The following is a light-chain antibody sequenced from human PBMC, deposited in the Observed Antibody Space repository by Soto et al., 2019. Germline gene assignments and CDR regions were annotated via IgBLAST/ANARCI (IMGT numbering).Light chain of an antibody. CDR2: DAS. J-gene: IGKJ1*01. CDR3: QQRSNWPRT. CDR1: QSVSSY. Sequence: IVLTQSPATLSLSPGERATLSCRASQSVSSYLAWYQQKPGQAPRLLIYDASNRATGIPARFSGSGFGTDFTLTISSLEPEDFAVYYCQQRSNWPRTFGQGTKVDIK. V-gene: IGKV3-11*01.